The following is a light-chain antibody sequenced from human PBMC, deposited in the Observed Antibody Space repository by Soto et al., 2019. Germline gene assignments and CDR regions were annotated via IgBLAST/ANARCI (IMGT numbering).Light chain of an antibody. Sequence: QSALTPPVSVSGCPGQSITISCSGTSSDVGSYNYVSWYQQHPGKAPKLMIYDVSNRPSGVSTRFSGSKSGNTASLTVSGLQAEDEADYYCSSYPSTSTVVFGGGTQLTVL. CDR1: SSDVGSYNY. CDR3: SSYPSTSTVV. V-gene: IGLV2-14*01. J-gene: IGLJ2*01. CDR2: DVS.